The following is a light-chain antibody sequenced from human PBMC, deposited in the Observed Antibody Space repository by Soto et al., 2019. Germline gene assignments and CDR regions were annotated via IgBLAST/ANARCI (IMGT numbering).Light chain of an antibody. Sequence: QSALTQPASVSGSPGQSITISCTGTSSDVGSYNRVSWYQQHPGKAPKLMIYEGSKRPSGVSNRFSGSKSGNTASLTISGLQAEDEADYYCCSFAGSSTFYVVFGGGTKLTVL. J-gene: IGLJ2*01. CDR1: SSDVGSYNR. V-gene: IGLV2-23*03. CDR2: EGS. CDR3: CSFAGSSTFYVV.